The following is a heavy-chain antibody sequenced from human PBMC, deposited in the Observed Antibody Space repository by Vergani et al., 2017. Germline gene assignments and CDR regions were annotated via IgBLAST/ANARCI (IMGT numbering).Heavy chain of an antibody. CDR3: ARLGGYDEGDAFRIGYFDS. V-gene: IGHV4-31*03. CDR2: ICSTGST. J-gene: IGHJ4*02. Sequence: QVQLQESGPGLVKPSQTLSLTCRVSGDSISSGVYYWNWIRQHPGKGLEWIGYICSTGSTHHNPSLRRRINMSVDTSKNQFSLKLNSVTASDTAMYYCARLGGYDEGDAFRIGYFDSWGPGILVTVSS. D-gene: IGHD3-16*01. CDR1: GDSISSGVYY.